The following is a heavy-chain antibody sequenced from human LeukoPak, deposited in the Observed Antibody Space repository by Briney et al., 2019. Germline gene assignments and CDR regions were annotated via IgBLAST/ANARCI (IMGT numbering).Heavy chain of an antibody. CDR1: GYTFTKFG. CDR3: ARHFYDSSAFLP. Sequence: ASVKVSCKPSGYTFTKFGISWVRQAPGQGLEWVGWISGYSGHTNYAQSLQDRVTLTTDTSTSTAYMELTTLRPDDTAVYYCARHFYDSSAFLPWGQGTLVSVSS. D-gene: IGHD3-22*01. CDR2: ISGYSGHT. V-gene: IGHV1-18*01. J-gene: IGHJ4*02.